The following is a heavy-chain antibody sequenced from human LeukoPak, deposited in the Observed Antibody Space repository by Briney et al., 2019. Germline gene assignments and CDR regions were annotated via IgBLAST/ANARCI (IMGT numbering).Heavy chain of an antibody. J-gene: IGHJ6*02. Sequence: ASVTVSCKASGYTFTSYDINRVRQATGQGLEWMGWMNPNSGNTGYAQKFQGRVTMTRNTSISTAYMELSSLRSEDTAVYYCARGPLYYYDSSGYFYYYYYGMDVWGQGTTVTVSS. CDR2: MNPNSGNT. V-gene: IGHV1-8*01. CDR3: ARGPLYYYDSSGYFYYYYYGMDV. D-gene: IGHD3-22*01. CDR1: GYTFTSYD.